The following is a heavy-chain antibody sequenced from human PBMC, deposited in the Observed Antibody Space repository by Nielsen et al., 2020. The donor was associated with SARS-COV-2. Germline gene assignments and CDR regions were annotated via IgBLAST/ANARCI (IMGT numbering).Heavy chain of an antibody. CDR2: ISGSGGST. V-gene: IGHV3-23*01. D-gene: IGHD2-2*01. J-gene: IGHJ4*02. Sequence: GGSLRLSCAASGFTFSSYAMSWVRQAPGKGLEWVSAISGSGGSTYYADSVKGRFTISRDNSKNTLYLQMNSLRAEDTAVYYCAKDGDYCSSTSCFLFDYWGQGTLVTVSS. CDR1: GFTFSSYA. CDR3: AKDGDYCSSTSCFLFDY.